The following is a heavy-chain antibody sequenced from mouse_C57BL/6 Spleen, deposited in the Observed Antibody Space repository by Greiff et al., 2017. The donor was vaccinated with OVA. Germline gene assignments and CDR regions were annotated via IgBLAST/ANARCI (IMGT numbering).Heavy chain of an antibody. CDR1: GYTFTDYE. CDR2: IDPETGGT. V-gene: IGHV1-15*01. J-gene: IGHJ4*01. Sequence: VKLQESGAELVRPGASVTLSCKASGYTFTDYEMHWVKQTPVHGLEWIGAIDPETGGTAYNQKFKGKAILTADKSSSTAYMELRSLTSEDSAVYYCTRDQPHAMDYWGQGTSVTVSS. D-gene: IGHD6-1*01. CDR3: TRDQPHAMDY.